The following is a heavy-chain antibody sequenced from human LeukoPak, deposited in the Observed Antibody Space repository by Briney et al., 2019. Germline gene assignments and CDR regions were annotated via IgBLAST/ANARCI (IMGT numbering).Heavy chain of an antibody. Sequence: SETVSLTCTVSGGSISSYYWSWIRQPPGKGLEWIGYIYYSGSTNYNPSLKSRVTISVDTSKNQFSLKLNSVTAADTAVYYCARGDYYDSSGYYRVGYGMDVWGQGTTVTVSS. CDR2: IYYSGST. J-gene: IGHJ6*02. V-gene: IGHV4-59*01. D-gene: IGHD3-22*01. CDR1: GGSISSYY. CDR3: ARGDYYDSSGYYRVGYGMDV.